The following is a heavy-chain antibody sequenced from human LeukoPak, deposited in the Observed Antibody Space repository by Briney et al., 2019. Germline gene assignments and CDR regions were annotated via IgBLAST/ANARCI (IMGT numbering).Heavy chain of an antibody. D-gene: IGHD1-26*01. CDR2: FDPEDGET. V-gene: IGHV1-24*01. Sequence: ASVKVSCKVSGYTLTELSMHWVRQAPGKGLEWMGGFDPEDGETIYAQKFQGRVTMTEDTSTDTAYMELSSLRSDDTAVYYCAKNHDSRYSGSYYDAFDIWGQGTMVTVSS. CDR3: AKNHDSRYSGSYYDAFDI. CDR1: GYTLTELS. J-gene: IGHJ3*02.